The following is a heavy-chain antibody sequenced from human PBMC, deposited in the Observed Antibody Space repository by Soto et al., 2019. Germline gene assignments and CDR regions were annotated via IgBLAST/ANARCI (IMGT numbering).Heavy chain of an antibody. Sequence: EVQLVESGGGLVQPGGSLRLSCAASGFTFSTFWMTWVRQSPGKGLEWVVNINQDGSERHSVDSVKGRFTISRDNTKNSLYLQMNSLKAEDTAVFYCARGMQVAHWGQGTLVTVSS. CDR2: INQDGSER. J-gene: IGHJ4*02. V-gene: IGHV3-7*01. CDR1: GFTFSTFW. CDR3: ARGMQVAH. D-gene: IGHD2-15*01.